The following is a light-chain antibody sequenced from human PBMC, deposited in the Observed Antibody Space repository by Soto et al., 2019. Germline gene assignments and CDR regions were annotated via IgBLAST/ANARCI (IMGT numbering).Light chain of an antibody. CDR1: QSVNSN. CDR3: QQYDAWPALT. Sequence: EIVMTQSPATLSVSPGERSTRSCRSSQSVNSNLAWYQQKPGQAPRLLIYGASTRATGIPARFSGSGSGTDFTLTITSLQSEDSAVYYCQQYDAWPALTFGGGTKVDIK. J-gene: IGKJ4*01. CDR2: GAS. V-gene: IGKV3-15*01.